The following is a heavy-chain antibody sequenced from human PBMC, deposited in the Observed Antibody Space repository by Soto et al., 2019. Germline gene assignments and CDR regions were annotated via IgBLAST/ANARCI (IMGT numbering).Heavy chain of an antibody. CDR1: GGSISSYY. V-gene: IGHV4-59*08. D-gene: IGHD3-22*01. CDR3: ARLGAGSSGYYLIY. CDR2: IYYSGST. Sequence: SETLSLTCTVSGGSISSYYWSWIRQPPGKGLEWIGYIYYSGSTNYNPSLKSRVTISVDTSKNQFSLKLSSVTAADTAVYYCARLGAGSSGYYLIYWGQGTLVTVSS. J-gene: IGHJ4*02.